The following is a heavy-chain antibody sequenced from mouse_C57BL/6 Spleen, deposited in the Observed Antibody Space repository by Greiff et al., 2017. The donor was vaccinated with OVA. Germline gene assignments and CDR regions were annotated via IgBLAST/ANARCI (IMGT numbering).Heavy chain of an antibody. CDR2: IHPNSGST. D-gene: IGHD2-3*01. V-gene: IGHV1-64*01. CDR3: ARPARYEEAWFAY. J-gene: IGHJ3*01. CDR1: GYTFTSYW. Sequence: QVQLQQPGAELVKPGASVKLSCKASGYTFTSYWMHWVKQRPGQGLEWIGMIHPNSGSTNYNEKFKSKATLTVDKSSSTAYMQLSSLTSEDSAVYSCARPARYEEAWFAYWGQGTLVTVSA.